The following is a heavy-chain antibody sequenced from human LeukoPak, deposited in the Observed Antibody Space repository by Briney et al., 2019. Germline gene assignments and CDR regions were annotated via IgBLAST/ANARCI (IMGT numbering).Heavy chain of an antibody. Sequence: GGSLRLSCAASGFTFSSYGMHWVRQAPGKGLEWVAVIWYDGSNKYYADSVKGRFTISRDNSRNTLYLQMNSLRAEDTAVYYCARDRGSYWDGGNDYWGQGTLVTVSS. V-gene: IGHV3-33*01. CDR2: IWYDGSNK. J-gene: IGHJ4*02. CDR1: GFTFSSYG. D-gene: IGHD1-26*01. CDR3: ARDRGSYWDGGNDY.